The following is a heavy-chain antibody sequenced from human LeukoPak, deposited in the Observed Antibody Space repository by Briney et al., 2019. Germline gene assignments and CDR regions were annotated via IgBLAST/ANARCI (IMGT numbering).Heavy chain of an antibody. D-gene: IGHD3-22*01. J-gene: IGHJ4*02. CDR1: GDSINSLDL. Sequence: SETLSLTCTVSGDSINSLDLWSWVRQPPGKGLEWIGEMYLSGTTHSNPSVKSRVTISIDKSKNQFFLNLSSVTAADTAVYYCAGLVGRYSSGLYYYYFDYWGQGTLVTISS. CDR3: AGLVGRYSSGLYYYYFDY. CDR2: MYLSGTT. V-gene: IGHV4-4*02.